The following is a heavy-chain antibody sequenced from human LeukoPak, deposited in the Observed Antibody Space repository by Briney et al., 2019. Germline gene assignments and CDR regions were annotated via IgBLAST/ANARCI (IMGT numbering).Heavy chain of an antibody. CDR1: GFTFAHYW. D-gene: IGHD4-17*01. J-gene: IGHJ5*01. V-gene: IGHV3-7*01. CDR3: ARLKDAVTIFDC. CDR2: IKEGGSDK. Sequence: GGSLRLSCIASGFTFAHYWMSWVRQAPGKGLEWVASIKEGGSDKYYVDSVKGRFTISRDNTKNSLYVQMNSLRAEDTAVYYCARLKDAVTIFDCWGQGILVTVSS.